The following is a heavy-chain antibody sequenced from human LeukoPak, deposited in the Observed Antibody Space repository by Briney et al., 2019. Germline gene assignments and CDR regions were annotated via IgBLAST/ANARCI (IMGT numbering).Heavy chain of an antibody. V-gene: IGHV3-74*01. J-gene: IGHJ4*02. Sequence: GGSLRLSCAASGFTFSNYWMHWVRQAPGKGLVWVSRINSDGISTGYADSVKGRFTVSRDNAKKTLYLQMNSLRAEDTAVYYCARDAGNFDYWGQGTLVTVSS. CDR3: ARDAGNFDY. CDR1: GFTFSNYW. CDR2: INSDGIST.